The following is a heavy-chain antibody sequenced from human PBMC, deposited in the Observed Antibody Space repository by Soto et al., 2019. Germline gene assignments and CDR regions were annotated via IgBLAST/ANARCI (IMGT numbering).Heavy chain of an antibody. CDR2: IIPIFGTA. CDR3: AKNNNPGYSSSWYYYYGMDV. CDR1: GGTFSSYA. D-gene: IGHD6-13*01. J-gene: IGHJ6*02. Sequence: SVKVSCKASGGTFSSYAISWVRQAPGQGLEWMGGIIPIFGTANYAQKFQGRVTITADESTSTAYMELSSLRSEDTAVYYCAKNNNPGYSSSWYYYYGMDVWGQGTTVTVSS. V-gene: IGHV1-69*13.